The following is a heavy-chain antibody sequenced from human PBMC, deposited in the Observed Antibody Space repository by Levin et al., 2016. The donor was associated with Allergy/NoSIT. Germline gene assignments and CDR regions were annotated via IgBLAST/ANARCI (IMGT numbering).Heavy chain of an antibody. CDR2: INTNTGNP. CDR3: ARVDPPPPPGAYYYYGMDV. V-gene: IGHV7-4-1*02. Sequence: WVRQAPGQGLEWMGWINTNTGNPTYAQGFTGRFVFSLDTSVSTAYLQISSLKAEDTAVYYCARVDPPPPPGAYYYYGMDVWGQGTTVTVSS. D-gene: IGHD2-2*03. J-gene: IGHJ6*02.